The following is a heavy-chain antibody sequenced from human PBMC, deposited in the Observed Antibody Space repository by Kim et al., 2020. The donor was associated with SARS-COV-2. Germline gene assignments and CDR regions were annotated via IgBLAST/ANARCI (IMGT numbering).Heavy chain of an antibody. Sequence: SETLSLTCAVYGGSFSGYYWSWIRQPPGKGLEWIGEINHSGSTNYNPSLKSRVTISVDTSKNQFSLKLSSVTAADTAVYYCASESWITRADIWGQGTMVTVSS. J-gene: IGHJ3*02. CDR1: GGSFSGYY. CDR2: INHSGST. CDR3: ASESWITRADI. V-gene: IGHV4-34*01. D-gene: IGHD3-10*01.